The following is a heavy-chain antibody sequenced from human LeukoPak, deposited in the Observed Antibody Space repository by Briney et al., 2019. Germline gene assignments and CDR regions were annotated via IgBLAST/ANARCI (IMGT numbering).Heavy chain of an antibody. V-gene: IGHV3-48*03. CDR3: AKGNIAARQDIMDV. CDR2: ISSGSTTI. CDR1: GFTFSSYE. D-gene: IGHD6-6*01. Sequence: PGGSLRLSCAASGFTFSSYEMNWVRQAPGKGLEWISYISSGSTTIHSADSVKGRFTISRDNAKNTLYLQMNSLRVEDTAVYYCAKGNIAARQDIMDVWGQGTTVTVSS. J-gene: IGHJ6*02.